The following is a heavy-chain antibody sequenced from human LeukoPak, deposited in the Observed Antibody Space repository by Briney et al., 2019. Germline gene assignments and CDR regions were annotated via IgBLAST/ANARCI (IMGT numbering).Heavy chain of an antibody. CDR1: GGTFSSYA. D-gene: IGHD5-12*01. CDR2: IIPIFGTA. V-gene: IGHV1-69*06. CDR3: ARDNSVGDSAWWFDP. J-gene: IGHJ5*02. Sequence: ASVKVSCKASGGTFSSYAISWVRQAPGQGLEWMGGIIPIFGTANYAQKFQGRVTITADKSTSTAYMELSSLRSEDTAVYYCARDNSVGDSAWWFDPWGQEPWSPSPQ.